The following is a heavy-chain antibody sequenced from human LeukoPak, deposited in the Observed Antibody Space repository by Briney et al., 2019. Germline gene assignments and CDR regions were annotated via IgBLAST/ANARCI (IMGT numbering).Heavy chain of an antibody. CDR2: IYHTGTN. CDR1: GGSISSGGYY. V-gene: IGHV4-31*03. CDR3: ARSPDHAFDI. Sequence: SQTLSLTCTVSGGSISSGGYYWSWIRQHPGKGLEWIAYIYHTGTNYYNPSLKSRVTISVDTSKNQSSLKLSSVTAADTAVYYCARSPDHAFDIWGQGTMVTVSS. J-gene: IGHJ3*02.